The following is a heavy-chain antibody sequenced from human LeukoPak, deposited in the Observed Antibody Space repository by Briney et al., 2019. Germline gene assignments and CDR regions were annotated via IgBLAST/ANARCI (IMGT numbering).Heavy chain of an antibody. Sequence: SETLSLTCTVSGGSISNYYWSWIRQPPGKGLEWIGYIYDTGSTNYNPSLKSRVTISVDTSKNQFSLKLSSVTAADTAVYYCARDGRGLGFYYYYMDVWGKGTTVTVSS. CDR2: IYDTGST. CDR1: GGSISNYY. V-gene: IGHV4-59*12. J-gene: IGHJ6*03. CDR3: ARDGRGLGFYYYYMDV.